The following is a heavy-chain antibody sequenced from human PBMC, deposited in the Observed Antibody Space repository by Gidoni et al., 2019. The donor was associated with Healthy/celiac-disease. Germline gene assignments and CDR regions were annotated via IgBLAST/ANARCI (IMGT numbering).Heavy chain of an antibody. CDR3: AGGGGSSWGGNWFDP. CDR1: GCSLSSYY. Sequence: QVQLQESGPGLVKPSETLSLTCTVSGCSLSSYYWRWIRQPPGKGLEWIGYSSYSGSTNYNPSLKSRVTISVETSKSQFSLKLSSVTAADTDVYYCAGGGGSSWGGNWFDPWGQGTLVTVSS. V-gene: IGHV4-59*01. CDR2: SSYSGST. D-gene: IGHD6-13*01. J-gene: IGHJ5*02.